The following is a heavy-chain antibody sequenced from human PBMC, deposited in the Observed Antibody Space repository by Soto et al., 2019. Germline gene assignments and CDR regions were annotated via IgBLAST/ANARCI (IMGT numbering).Heavy chain of an antibody. CDR1: GFTFSSYS. CDR2: ISSSSSYI. D-gene: IGHD4-17*01. V-gene: IGHV3-21*01. CDR3: ARVTTVTTYPPAEYFQH. J-gene: IGHJ1*01. Sequence: GGSLRLSCAASGFTFSSYSMNWVRQAPGKGLEWVSSISSSSSYIYYADSVKGRFTISRDNAKNSLYLQMNSLRAEDTAVYYCARVTTVTTYPPAEYFQHWGQGTLVTVPS.